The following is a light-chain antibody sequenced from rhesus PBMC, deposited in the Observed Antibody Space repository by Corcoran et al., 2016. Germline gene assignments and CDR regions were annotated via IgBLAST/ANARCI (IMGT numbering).Light chain of an antibody. J-gene: IGKJ1*01. V-gene: IGKV1S14*01. CDR2: NAT. Sequence: DIQMTQSPSSLSASVGDTVTITCRASQGTSNYLAWYQQKPGKAPKPLSYNATNLESGGPSRFSGRGAGTGFTLTIRGLQPTVFAISYCPPHNRYPRTFGQGTKVQI. CDR3: PPHNRYPRT. CDR1: QGTSNY.